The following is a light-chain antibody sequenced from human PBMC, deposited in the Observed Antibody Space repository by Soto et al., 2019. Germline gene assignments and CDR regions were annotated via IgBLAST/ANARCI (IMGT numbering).Light chain of an antibody. CDR1: SNDVGGYNF. CDR2: EVS. CDR3: SSYTSSVTLV. J-gene: IGLJ2*01. V-gene: IGLV2-14*01. Sequence: SALTQPASVSGSPGQSITISCTGTSNDVGGYNFVSWYQQHPGKAPKLVIFEVSNRPSGISYRFSGSKSGNTASLTISGLQADDEADYYCSSYTSSVTLVFGGGTKLTVL.